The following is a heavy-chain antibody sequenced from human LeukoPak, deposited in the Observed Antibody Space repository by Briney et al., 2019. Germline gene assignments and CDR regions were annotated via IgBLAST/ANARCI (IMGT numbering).Heavy chain of an antibody. D-gene: IGHD1-26*01. Sequence: GGSLRLSCTAXXXXXXSXXMTWVRXTXXXXXXXVSSISRNGGSTYADSVKGRFTISRDNSKNTLYLQMNSLRGEDAAVYYCAKDSGTCCWYFDLWGRGTLVTVSS. CDR3: AKDSGTCCWYFDL. CDR1: XXXXXSXX. CDR2: ISRNGGST. J-gene: IGHJ2*01. V-gene: IGHV3-23*01.